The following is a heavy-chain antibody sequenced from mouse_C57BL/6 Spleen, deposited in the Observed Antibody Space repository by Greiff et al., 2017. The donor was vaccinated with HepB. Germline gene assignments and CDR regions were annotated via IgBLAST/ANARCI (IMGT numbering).Heavy chain of an antibody. Sequence: EVQLVESGGGLVKPGGSLKLSCAASGFTFSDYGMHWVRQAPEKGLEWVAYISSGSSTIYYADTVKGRFTISRDNAKNTLFLQMTSLRSEDTAMYYCARGGNYEYYYAMDYWGQGTSVTVSS. CDR1: GFTFSDYG. J-gene: IGHJ4*01. CDR2: ISSGSSTI. D-gene: IGHD2-1*01. CDR3: ARGGNYEYYYAMDY. V-gene: IGHV5-17*01.